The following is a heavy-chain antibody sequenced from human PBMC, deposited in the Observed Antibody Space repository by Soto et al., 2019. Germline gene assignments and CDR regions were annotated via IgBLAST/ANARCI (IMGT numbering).Heavy chain of an antibody. CDR2: IKTDGSST. V-gene: IGHV3-74*01. J-gene: IGHJ6*02. CDR1: GFTFTSYW. Sequence: EVQLVESGGGLVQPGGSLRLSCAASGFTFTSYWMHWVRQAPGKGLVWVSRIKTDGSSTSYADSVRGRFTISRDNAMDTLYLQMNSLIDEDTAVYYCARGIRNYYGTDVWGQGTTVSVSS. D-gene: IGHD5-18*01. CDR3: ARGIRNYYGTDV.